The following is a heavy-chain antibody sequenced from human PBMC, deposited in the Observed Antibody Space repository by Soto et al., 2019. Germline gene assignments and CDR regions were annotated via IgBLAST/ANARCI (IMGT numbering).Heavy chain of an antibody. CDR1: GFTFSTYW. J-gene: IGHJ6*02. CDR2: INGDGSST. V-gene: IGHV3-74*01. Sequence: EVQLVESGGGLVQPGGSLRLSCAASGFTFSTYWMHWVRQAPGKGLVWVSRINGDGSSTSYADSVKGRFTISRDNAKNRLYLQMISLRGEDTAVYYCARGYCSGGSCSPGGMDVWGQGTTVTVSS. D-gene: IGHD2-15*01. CDR3: ARGYCSGGSCSPGGMDV.